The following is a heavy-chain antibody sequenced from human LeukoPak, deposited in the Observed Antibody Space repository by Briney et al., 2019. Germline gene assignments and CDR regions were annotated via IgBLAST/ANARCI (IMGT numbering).Heavy chain of an antibody. V-gene: IGHV1-2*02. CDR2: INPNSGGT. J-gene: IGHJ4*02. CDR1: GYTFTGYY. Sequence: ASVKVSCKASGYTFTGYYMHWVRQAPGHGLEWMGWINPNSGGTNYAQKFQGRVTMTRDTSISTAYMELSRLRSDDTAVYYCARGLIVVVPTDYWGQETLVTVSS. CDR3: ARGLIVVVPTDY. D-gene: IGHD2-2*01.